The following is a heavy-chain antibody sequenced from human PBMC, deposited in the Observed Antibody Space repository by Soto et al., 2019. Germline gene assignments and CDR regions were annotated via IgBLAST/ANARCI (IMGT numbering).Heavy chain of an antibody. D-gene: IGHD6-13*01. V-gene: IGHV3-23*01. J-gene: IGHJ4*02. Sequence: GGSLRLSCAASGFTFSSYAMSWVRQAPGKGLEWVSAISGSGGSTYYADSVKGRFTISRDNSKNTLYLQMNSLRAEDTAVFFFAKGEYSSWYPPNYFDYWGQGTLVTVSS. CDR2: ISGSGGST. CDR1: GFTFSSYA. CDR3: AKGEYSSWYPPNYFDY.